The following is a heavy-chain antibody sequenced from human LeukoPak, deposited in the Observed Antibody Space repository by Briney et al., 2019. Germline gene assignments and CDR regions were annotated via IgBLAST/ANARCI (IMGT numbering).Heavy chain of an antibody. V-gene: IGHV1-69*13. D-gene: IGHD2-2*01. CDR1: GGTFISYA. CDR3: ARESSTSSIRPYYFDY. Sequence: ASVKVSCKASGGTFISYAISWVRQAPGQGLEWMGGIIPIFGTANYAQKFQGRVTITADESTSTAYMELSSLRSEDTAVYYCARESSTSSIRPYYFDYWGQGTLVTVSS. CDR2: IIPIFGTA. J-gene: IGHJ4*02.